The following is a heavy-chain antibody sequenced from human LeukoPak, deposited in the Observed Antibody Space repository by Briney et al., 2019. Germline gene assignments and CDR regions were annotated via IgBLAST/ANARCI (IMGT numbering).Heavy chain of an antibody. D-gene: IGHD1-26*01. V-gene: IGHV3-30*02. CDR3: AREAEGLDF. Sequence: PGGSLRLSCAASGFTFSTYDLHWVRQAPGKGLEWVSYIRYDGSKKYYADSVRGRFTMSRDNSKDTLFLQMTSLRPDDTAVYYCAREAEGLDFWGQGILVTVSS. CDR1: GFTFSTYD. CDR2: IRYDGSKK. J-gene: IGHJ4*02.